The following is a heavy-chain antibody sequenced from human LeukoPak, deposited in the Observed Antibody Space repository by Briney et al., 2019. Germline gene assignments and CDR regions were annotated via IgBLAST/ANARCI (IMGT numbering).Heavy chain of an antibody. V-gene: IGHV1-2*06. Sequence: ASVNVSCKASGYTFTGYHMHWVRQAPGQRLEWMGRINPNSGDTNYAQKFQGRVAMTRDTSISTAFMELTRLRSDDTAVYYCARDYCSSTSCLFDYWGQGTLVTVSS. CDR2: INPNSGDT. CDR3: ARDYCSSTSCLFDY. CDR1: GYTFTGYH. D-gene: IGHD2-2*01. J-gene: IGHJ4*02.